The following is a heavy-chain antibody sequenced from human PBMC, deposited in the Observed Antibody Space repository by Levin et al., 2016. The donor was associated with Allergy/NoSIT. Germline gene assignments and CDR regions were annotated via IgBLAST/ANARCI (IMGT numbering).Heavy chain of an antibody. CDR1: GFTFTSYW. CDR2: IYPSDSDT. CDR3: ARHVLMVRGFSDFYHYATDV. D-gene: IGHD3-10*01. V-gene: IGHV5-51*01. J-gene: IGHJ6*02. Sequence: GESLKISCMGSGFTFTSYWIGWVRQTPGKGLEWMGIIYPSDSDTRYSPSFQGQVTISADKSTSTAYLQWSSLKASDTAMYYCARHVLMVRGFSDFYHYATDVWGQGTTVTVSS.